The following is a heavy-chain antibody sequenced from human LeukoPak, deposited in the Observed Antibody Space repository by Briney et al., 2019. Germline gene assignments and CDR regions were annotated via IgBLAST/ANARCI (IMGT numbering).Heavy chain of an antibody. V-gene: IGHV3-66*01. CDR2: IHRGGNT. D-gene: IGHD3-10*01. J-gene: IGHJ4*02. CDR3: ARDPGYGLGVDYGDY. CDR1: GFTLSGNY. Sequence: ARSLTLSCAAYGFTLSGNYMSWVRQPPGKGLEWLSVIHRGGNTYYADSVKGRFTISRDSSKNTVFLQMDSLRAEDTAVYYCARDPGYGLGVDYGDYWGQGTLVTVSS.